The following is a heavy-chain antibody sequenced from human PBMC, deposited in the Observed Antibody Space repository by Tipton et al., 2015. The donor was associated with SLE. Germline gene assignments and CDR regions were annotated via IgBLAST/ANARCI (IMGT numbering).Heavy chain of an antibody. J-gene: IGHJ3*02. V-gene: IGHV1-18*01. CDR2: ISAYNGKT. CDR1: GYTFTRYG. CDR3: ILAYCSSTSCHDAFGI. Sequence: QSGPEVKKPGASVKVSCKASGYTFTRYGISWVRQAPGQGLEWMGWISAYNGKTNYAQKLRGRVTMTTDTSTSTAYMELRSLRSDDTAVYYCILAYCSSTSCHDAFGIWGQGTMVTVSS. D-gene: IGHD2-2*01.